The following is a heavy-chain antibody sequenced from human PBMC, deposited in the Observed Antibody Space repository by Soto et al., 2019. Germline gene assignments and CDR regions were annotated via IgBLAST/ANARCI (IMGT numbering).Heavy chain of an antibody. CDR1: GDSVSSNSAA. CDR3: ARGPAAANCYYYSYMDV. V-gene: IGHV6-1*01. CDR2: TYYRSKWYN. D-gene: IGHD2-2*01. J-gene: IGHJ6*03. Sequence: SQTPSLTCAIPGDSVSSNSAAWHWIRQSPSRGLEWLGRTYYRSKWYNDYAVSVKSRITINPDTSKNQFSLQLNSVTPEDTAVYYCARGPAAANCYYYSYMDVWGKGTTVTVSS.